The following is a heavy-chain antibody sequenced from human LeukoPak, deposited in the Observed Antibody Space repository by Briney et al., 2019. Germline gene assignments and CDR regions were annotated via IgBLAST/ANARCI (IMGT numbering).Heavy chain of an antibody. Sequence: ASVKVSCKASGYTFTGYYIHWVRQAPGQGLEWMGRINPNNGGTNYAQKFQGRVTMTRDMSMSTAYMELSRLRSIDTAVYYCAGEDNSSGYRPFDIWGQGTMVTVPS. D-gene: IGHD3-22*01. V-gene: IGHV1-2*06. CDR3: AGEDNSSGYRPFDI. CDR2: INPNNGGT. J-gene: IGHJ3*02. CDR1: GYTFTGYY.